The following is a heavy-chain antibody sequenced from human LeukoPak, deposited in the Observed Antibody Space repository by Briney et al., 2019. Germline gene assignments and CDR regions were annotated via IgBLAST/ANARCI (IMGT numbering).Heavy chain of an antibody. J-gene: IGHJ4*02. D-gene: IGHD3-10*01. CDR3: SRAGWFGELYGPLDF. CDR2: IFYSGST. V-gene: IGHV4-39*07. CDR1: GGSISTSNYY. Sequence: PSETLSLTCTVSGGSISTSNYYWGWIRQPPGKGLEWIGNIFYSGSTYYNPSLKSRVTISVDTSKNQFSLKLTSVIAADTALYYCSRAGWFGELYGPLDFWGQGTLVTVSS.